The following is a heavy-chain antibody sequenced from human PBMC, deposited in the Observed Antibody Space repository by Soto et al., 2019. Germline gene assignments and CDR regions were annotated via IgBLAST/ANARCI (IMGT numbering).Heavy chain of an antibody. Sequence: TSETLSLTFAVSGGSISSGGYSWSWIRQPPGKELEWIRYMYNRGSTYYKQSLKSRVSISIDSSKNQFSLKLSSVTAADTAVYYCARGPDYWGQG. CDR3: ARGPDY. CDR2: MYNRGST. V-gene: IGHV4-30-2*01. J-gene: IGHJ4*02. CDR1: GGSISSGGYS.